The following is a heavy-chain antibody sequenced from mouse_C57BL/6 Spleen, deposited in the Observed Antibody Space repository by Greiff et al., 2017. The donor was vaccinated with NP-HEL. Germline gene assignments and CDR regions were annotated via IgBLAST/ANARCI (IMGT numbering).Heavy chain of an antibody. CDR1: GFSLTSYG. CDR3: AKGGYYGSPLWYFDV. Sequence: VMLVESGPGLVQPSQSLSITCTVSGFSLTSYGVHWVRQSPGKGLEWLGVIWRGGSTDYNAAFMSRLSITKDNSKSQVFFKMNSLQADDTAIYYCAKGGYYGSPLWYFDVWGTGTTVTVSS. D-gene: IGHD1-1*01. J-gene: IGHJ1*03. V-gene: IGHV2-5*01. CDR2: IWRGGST.